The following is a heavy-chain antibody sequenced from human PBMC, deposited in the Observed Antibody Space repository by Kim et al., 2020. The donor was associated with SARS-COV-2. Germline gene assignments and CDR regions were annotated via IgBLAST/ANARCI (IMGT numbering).Heavy chain of an antibody. D-gene: IGHD2-15*01. CDR2: IYHSGST. Sequence: SETLSLTCAVSGGSISSSNWWSWVRQPPGKGLEWIGEIYHSGSTNYNPSLKSRVTISVDKSKNQFSLKLSSVTAADTAVYYCASTPLYCSGGSCYRELYYFDYWGQGTLVTVSS. J-gene: IGHJ4*02. CDR3: ASTPLYCSGGSCYRELYYFDY. CDR1: GGSISSSNW. V-gene: IGHV4-4*02.